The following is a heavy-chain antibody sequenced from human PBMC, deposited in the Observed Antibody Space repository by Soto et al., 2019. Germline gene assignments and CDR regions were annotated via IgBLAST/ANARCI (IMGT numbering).Heavy chain of an antibody. CDR2: IYYSGST. CDR3: ARDLTYYDILTGYERYYGMDV. CDR1: GGSISSYY. V-gene: IGHV4-59*01. Sequence: SETLSLTYTVSGGSISSYYWSWIRQPPGKGLEWIGYIYYSGSTNYNPSLKSRVTISVDTSKNQFSLKLSSVTAADTAVYYCARDLTYYDILTGYERYYGMDVWGQGTTVTVSS. J-gene: IGHJ6*02. D-gene: IGHD3-9*01.